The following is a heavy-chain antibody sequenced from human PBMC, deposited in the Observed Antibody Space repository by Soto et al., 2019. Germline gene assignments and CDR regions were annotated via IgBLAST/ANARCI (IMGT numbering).Heavy chain of an antibody. J-gene: IGHJ6*02. V-gene: IGHV4-39*01. D-gene: IGHD4-17*01. CDR1: GGSISSSSYY. Sequence: KTSETLSLTCTVSGGSISSSSYYWGWIRQPPGKGLEWIGSIYYSGSTYYNPSLKSRVTISVDTSKNQLSLKLSSVTAADTAVYYCASDYGGNPLGYGMDVWGQGTTVTVSS. CDR2: IYYSGST. CDR3: ASDYGGNPLGYGMDV.